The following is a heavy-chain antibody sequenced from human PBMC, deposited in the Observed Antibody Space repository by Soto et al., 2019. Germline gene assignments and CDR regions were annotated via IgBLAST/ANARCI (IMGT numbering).Heavy chain of an antibody. CDR3: ARLSADIPPFYDRPSHI. D-gene: IGHD3-22*01. J-gene: IGHJ3*02. V-gene: IGHV3-23*01. CDR2: ISGGGDKT. Sequence: EVLLLESGGGLVQPGESLRLSCAASIVGFSSYTMNWVRQAPGKGLEWVSTISGGGDKTFYADSVKGRFTISRDNSKDTLYLQMNSLRADDTAVYYCARLSADIPPFYDRPSHIWGQGTMVTVSS. CDR1: IVGFSSYT.